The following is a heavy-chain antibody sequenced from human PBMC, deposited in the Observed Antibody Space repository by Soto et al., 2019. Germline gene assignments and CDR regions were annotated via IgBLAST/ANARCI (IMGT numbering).Heavy chain of an antibody. V-gene: IGHV2-5*02. CDR2: IYWDDDK. CDR3: AHRVLRTVFGLVTTTAIYFDF. D-gene: IGHD3-3*01. J-gene: IGHJ4*02. Sequence: GPTQVKPRQPLTLPCTFSGFSLTTSGVGVGWISQSPGKAPEWLALIYWDDDKRYSPSLKSRLTITKDTSKNQVVLTMADLDPADTATYYCAHRVLRTVFGLVTTTAIYFDFWGQGTPVAVSS. CDR1: GFSLTTSGVG.